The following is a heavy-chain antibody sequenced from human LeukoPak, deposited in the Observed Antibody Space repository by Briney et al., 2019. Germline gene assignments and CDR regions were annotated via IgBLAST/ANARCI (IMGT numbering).Heavy chain of an antibody. CDR2: IHHSGNT. Sequence: SETLSLTCTFSGYSISSGYYWGWIRQPPGKGPEWIGSIHHSGNTYYNPSLKSRVTISVDTSKNQFSLKLNSVTAADTAVYYCARERTTIITRDAFDVWGRGTMVTVSS. J-gene: IGHJ3*01. CDR3: ARERTTIITRDAFDV. CDR1: GYSISSGYY. V-gene: IGHV4-38-2*02. D-gene: IGHD4-11*01.